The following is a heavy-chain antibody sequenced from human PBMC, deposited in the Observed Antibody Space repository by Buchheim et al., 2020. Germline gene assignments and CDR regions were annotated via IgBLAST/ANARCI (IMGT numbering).Heavy chain of an antibody. CDR1: GGTFSSYA. Sequence: QVQLVQSGAEVKKPGSSVKVSCKASGGTFSSYAISWVRQAPGQGLEWMGGIIPIFGTANYAQKFQGRVTITADKSTSTAYMGLSSLRSEDTAAYYCARPRGNPGIAAAGTLDYWGQGTL. CDR2: IIPIFGTA. V-gene: IGHV1-69*06. J-gene: IGHJ4*02. CDR3: ARPRGNPGIAAAGTLDY. D-gene: IGHD6-13*01.